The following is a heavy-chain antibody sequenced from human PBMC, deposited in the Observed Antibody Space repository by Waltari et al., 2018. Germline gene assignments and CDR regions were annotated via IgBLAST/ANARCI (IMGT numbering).Heavy chain of an antibody. J-gene: IGHJ2*01. CDR2: ISWHSGSI. Sequence: EVQLVESGGGLVQPGRSLRLSCAASGFTFDDYAMHWVRQAPGQGLEWVSGISWHSGSIGYADSVKGRFTISRDNAKNSLYLQMNSLRAEDMALYYCAKDDGFYYDSSEGYFDLWGRGTLVTVSS. CDR3: AKDDGFYYDSSEGYFDL. D-gene: IGHD3-22*01. CDR1: GFTFDDYA. V-gene: IGHV3-9*03.